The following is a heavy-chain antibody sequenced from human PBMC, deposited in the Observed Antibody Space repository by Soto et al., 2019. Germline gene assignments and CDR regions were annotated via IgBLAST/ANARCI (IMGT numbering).Heavy chain of an antibody. CDR3: AREDDGGDRDYYGLDV. CDR1: GGSISYEYYH. V-gene: IGHV4-30-4*08. D-gene: IGHD2-21*02. Sequence: QLQLQQSGPGLVKPSQTLSLTCTVSGGSISYEYYHWTWIRQSPGKGLEWIGYIHYSGSIIYNPSFKSRVTISVDTSKNQFSLQQSSVTAADTAVYFCAREDDGGDRDYYGLDVWGQGTTVTVSS. CDR2: IHYSGSI. J-gene: IGHJ6*02.